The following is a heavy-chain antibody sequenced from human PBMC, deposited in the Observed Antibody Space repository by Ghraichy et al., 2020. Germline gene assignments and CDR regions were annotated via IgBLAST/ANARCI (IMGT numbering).Heavy chain of an antibody. CDR3: ARESGGEFVGLWRETWFDP. CDR1: GYTFTSYA. CDR2: INAGNGNT. J-gene: IGHJ5*02. V-gene: IGHV1-3*01. D-gene: IGHD3-10*01. Sequence: ASVKVSCKASGYTFTSYAMHWVRQAPGQRLEWMGWINAGNGNTKYSQKFQGRVTITRDTSASTAYMELSSLRSEDTAVYYCARESGGEFVGLWRETWFDPWGQGTLVTVSS.